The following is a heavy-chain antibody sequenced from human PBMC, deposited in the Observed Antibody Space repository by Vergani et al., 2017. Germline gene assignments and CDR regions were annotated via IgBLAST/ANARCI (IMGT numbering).Heavy chain of an antibody. Sequence: EVQLLESGGDLVQPGGSLRLSCAASGFTFNHYAMNWFRQPPGKGLAWVSGISGSGGITYYAGSVKGRFTISRDSSKNTLYLQMNSLSAGETAVYYCAKANPRNSGYDYLYYYHAMDVWGQGTTVTVSS. V-gene: IGHV3-23*01. CDR1: GFTFNHYA. J-gene: IGHJ6*02. D-gene: IGHD5-12*01. CDR3: AKANPRNSGYDYLYYYHAMDV. CDR2: ISGSGGIT.